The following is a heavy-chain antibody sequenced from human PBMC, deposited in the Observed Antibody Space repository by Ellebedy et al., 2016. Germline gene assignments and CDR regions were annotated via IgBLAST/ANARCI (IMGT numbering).Heavy chain of an antibody. D-gene: IGHD3-10*01. CDR2: INPNSGGT. J-gene: IGHJ5*02. Sequence: ASVKVSCKASGYTFTGYFIHWVRQAPGQGLEWMGWINPNSGGTNYAQTFQGWVTITRDTSISTAYMELSRLRSDDTDVYYCARGQYGSGTYYKGVTWFDPWGQGTLVTVSS. CDR1: GYTFTGYF. CDR3: ARGQYGSGTYYKGVTWFDP. V-gene: IGHV1-2*04.